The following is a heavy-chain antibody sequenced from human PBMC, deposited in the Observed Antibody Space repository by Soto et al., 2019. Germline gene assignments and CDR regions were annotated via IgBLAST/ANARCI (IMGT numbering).Heavy chain of an antibody. D-gene: IGHD1-7*01. CDR1: GGSFSGYY. V-gene: IGHV4-34*09. J-gene: IGHJ4*02. Sequence: LSLTCAVYGGSFSGYYWSWIRQPPGKGLEWIGEIYYSGSTNYNPSLKSRVTLSVDTSKNQFSLKLSSVTAADTAVYYCARSELELRIWGQGTLVTVSS. CDR2: IYYSGST. CDR3: ARSELELRI.